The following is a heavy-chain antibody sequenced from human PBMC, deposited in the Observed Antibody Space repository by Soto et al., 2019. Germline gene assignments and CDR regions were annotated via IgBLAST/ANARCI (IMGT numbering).Heavy chain of an antibody. V-gene: IGHV1-46*01. CDR1: GYTFTSYY. CDR3: ARDGSSSSNYYYGMDV. D-gene: IGHD6-6*01. J-gene: IGHJ6*02. CDR2: INPSGGST. Sequence: QVQLVQSEAEVKKPGASVKVSCKASGYTFTSYYMHWVRQAPGQGLEWMGIINPSGGSTSYAQKFQGRVTMTRDTSTSTVYMELSSLRSEDTAVYYCARDGSSSSNYYYGMDVWGQGTTVTVSS.